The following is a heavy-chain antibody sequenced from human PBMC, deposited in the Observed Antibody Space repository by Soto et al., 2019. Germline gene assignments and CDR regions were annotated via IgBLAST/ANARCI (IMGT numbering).Heavy chain of an antibody. Sequence: ASVKVSCKTSGGTFSTYAIYWVRQAPGQGLEWMGAIIPLFGTADYAQKFQGRVTITADESTSTASMELSSLRSEDTAVYYCERPKGSYSSGYYYFDYWGQGTLVTVSS. V-gene: IGHV1-69*13. J-gene: IGHJ4*02. CDR2: IIPLFGTA. D-gene: IGHD6-19*01. CDR1: GGTFSTYA. CDR3: ERPKGSYSSGYYYFDY.